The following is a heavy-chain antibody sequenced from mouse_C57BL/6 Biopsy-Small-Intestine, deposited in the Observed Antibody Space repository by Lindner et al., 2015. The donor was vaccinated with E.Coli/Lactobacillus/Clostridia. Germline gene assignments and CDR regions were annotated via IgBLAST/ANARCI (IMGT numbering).Heavy chain of an antibody. Sequence: SVKVFCKASGGTFSGYAITWVRQAPGHGLEWVGGIIPISGTTKYAQKFQGRITITADKSTGTACMELSSLRSEDTAIYYCARADSSGYYYFDYWGQGTLVTVSS. V-gene: IGHV1-4*01. CDR1: GGTFSGYA. J-gene: IGHJ2*01. D-gene: IGHD1-1*01. CDR2: IIPISGTT. CDR3: ARADSSGYYYFDY.